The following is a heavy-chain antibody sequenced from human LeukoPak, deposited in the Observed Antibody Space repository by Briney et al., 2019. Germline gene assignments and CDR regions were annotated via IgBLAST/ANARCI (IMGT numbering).Heavy chain of an antibody. CDR2: IYYSGST. D-gene: IGHD2-15*01. CDR1: GGFISSYY. J-gene: IGHJ3*02. Sequence: PSETLSLTCTVSGGFISSYYWSWIRQPPGKGLEWIGYIYYSGSTNYIPSLKSRVTISGATSKNQFSLKLSSVTAADTAVYYCARGYCSGGSCYSGPDAFDIWGQGTMVTVSS. CDR3: ARGYCSGGSCYSGPDAFDI. V-gene: IGHV4-59*01.